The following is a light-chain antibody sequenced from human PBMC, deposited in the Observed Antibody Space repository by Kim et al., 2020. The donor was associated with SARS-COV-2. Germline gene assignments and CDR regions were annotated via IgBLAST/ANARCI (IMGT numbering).Light chain of an antibody. J-gene: IGKJ4*01. V-gene: IGKV3-20*01. CDR3: QQYGGSLLT. Sequence: SPGERATPSCRASQSISSNYLAWYQQKPGQAPRLLIYGVSSRATDIPDRFSGSGSGTDFTLTISRLEPEDFALYYCQQYGGSLLTFGGGTKVDIK. CDR2: GVS. CDR1: QSISSNY.